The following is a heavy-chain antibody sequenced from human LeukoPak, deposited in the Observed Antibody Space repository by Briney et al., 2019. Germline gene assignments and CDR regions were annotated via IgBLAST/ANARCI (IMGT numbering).Heavy chain of an antibody. V-gene: IGHV3-48*01. Sequence: GGSLRLSCAASGFNLNTYAMNWVRQAPGKGLEWISYSSSGGSTIYYADSVRGRFTISRDNARKSLYLQMNSLRAEDTAVYYCARGEQDMAPMSIDYWGQGTLISVSS. J-gene: IGHJ4*02. CDR1: GFNLNTYA. D-gene: IGHD5-24*01. CDR2: SSSGGSTI. CDR3: ARGEQDMAPMSIDY.